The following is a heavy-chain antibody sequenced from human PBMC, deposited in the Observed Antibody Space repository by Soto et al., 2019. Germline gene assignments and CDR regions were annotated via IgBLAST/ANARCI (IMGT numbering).Heavy chain of an antibody. Sequence: QLQLQESGPRLVKPSETLSLTCTVSGGSISSSTNYWGWIRQSPGKGLEWIGNIFYSGSIYYNLSLKGRVPISVDTSKNQFHLRLSSVPAADTAVYYCARQGRLVTRTAFDYWGQGALVTVSS. CDR3: ARQGRLVTRTAFDY. V-gene: IGHV4-39*01. CDR1: GGSISSSTNY. CDR2: IFYSGSI. J-gene: IGHJ4*02. D-gene: IGHD3-9*01.